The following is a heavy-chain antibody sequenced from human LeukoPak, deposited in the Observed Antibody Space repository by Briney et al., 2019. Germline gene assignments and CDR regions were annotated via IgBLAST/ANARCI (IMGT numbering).Heavy chain of an antibody. D-gene: IGHD3-10*01. CDR2: IYYSGST. J-gene: IGHJ4*02. CDR1: GGSISSYY. CDR3: ASRIDSRPYYYGSGSYNY. V-gene: IGHV4-59*12. Sequence: SETLSLTCTVSGGSISSYYWSWIRQPPGKGLEWIGYIYYSGSTNYNPSLKSRVTISVDTSKNQFSLKLSSVTAADTAVYYCASRIDSRPYYYGSGSYNYWGQGTLVTVSS.